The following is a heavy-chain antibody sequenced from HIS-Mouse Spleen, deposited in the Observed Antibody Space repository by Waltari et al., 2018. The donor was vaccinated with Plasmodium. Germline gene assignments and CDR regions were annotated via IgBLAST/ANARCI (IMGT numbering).Heavy chain of an antibody. J-gene: IGHJ4*02. Sequence: EVQLVGSGGGLVQPGGCLRLSWAASGFTFSSYWMSWVRQAPGKGMEWVSNIKQDGSEKYYVDSVKGRFTISRDNAKNSLYLQMNSLRAEDTAVYYCARGRVAVAGTAYWGQGTLVTVSS. D-gene: IGHD6-19*01. CDR2: IKQDGSEK. CDR1: GFTFSSYW. V-gene: IGHV3-7*01. CDR3: ARGRVAVAGTAY.